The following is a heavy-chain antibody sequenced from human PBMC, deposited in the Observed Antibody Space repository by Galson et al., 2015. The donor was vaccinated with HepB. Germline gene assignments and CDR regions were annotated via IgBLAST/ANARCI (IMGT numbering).Heavy chain of an antibody. V-gene: IGHV3-23*01. Sequence: SLRLSCAASGFTFRDYAMSWVRQAPGKGLEWVSSVTGSVGSAYYADSVKGRFTISRDNSKNTLYLQMSSLRVEDTAVYYCATPVTKGGVNGPFDIWGQGTKVTVSS. D-gene: IGHD3-16*01. CDR3: ATPVTKGGVNGPFDI. J-gene: IGHJ3*02. CDR1: GFTFRDYA. CDR2: VTGSVGSA.